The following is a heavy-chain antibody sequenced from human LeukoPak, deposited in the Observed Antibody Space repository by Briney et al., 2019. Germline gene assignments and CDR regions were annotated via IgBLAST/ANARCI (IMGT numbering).Heavy chain of an antibody. J-gene: IGHJ6*04. CDR3: ERKCFGLDV. Sequence: SQTLSLTCAISGDSVSSSSATWNWIRQSPSRGLEWLGRTYYKSRGYNDYAGSVKGRMSINPATSKNQFSLQLNSVTPEDTAVYSCERKCFGLDVWGKGTTVTVS. CDR1: GDSVSSSSAT. D-gene: IGHD5/OR15-5a*01. V-gene: IGHV6-1*01. CDR2: TYYKSRGYN.